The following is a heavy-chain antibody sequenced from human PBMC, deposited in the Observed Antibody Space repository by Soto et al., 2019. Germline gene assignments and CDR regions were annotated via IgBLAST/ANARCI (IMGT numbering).Heavy chain of an antibody. CDR1: GGSISSSSYY. CDR2: IYYSGST. Sequence: SETLSLTCTVSGGSISSSSYYWGWIRQPPGKGLEWIGSIYYSGSTYYNPSLKSRVTISVDTSKNQFSLKLSSVTAADTAVYYCARQRALTAYYYYYYGMDVWGQGTTVTVSS. J-gene: IGHJ6*02. CDR3: ARQRALTAYYYYYYGMDV. V-gene: IGHV4-39*01.